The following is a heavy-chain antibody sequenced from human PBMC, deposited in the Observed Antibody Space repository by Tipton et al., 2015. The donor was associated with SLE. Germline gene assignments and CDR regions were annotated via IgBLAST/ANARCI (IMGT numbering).Heavy chain of an antibody. J-gene: IGHJ4*02. CDR3: ASITIFGVVRF. D-gene: IGHD3-3*01. V-gene: IGHV4-4*07. CDR1: GGSISSYY. Sequence: LRLSCAASGGSISSYYWSWIRQPAGKGLEWIGRIYTSGSTNYNPSLKSRVTISVDTSKNQFSLKLSSVTAADTAVYYCASITIFGVVRFGGQGTLVTVSS. CDR2: IYTSGST.